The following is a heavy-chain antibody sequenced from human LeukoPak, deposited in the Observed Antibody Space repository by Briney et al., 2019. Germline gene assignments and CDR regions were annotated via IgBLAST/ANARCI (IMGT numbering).Heavy chain of an antibody. CDR3: ARGSNYVSDYYFDG. D-gene: IGHD4-11*01. CDR1: GVSLRGYY. V-gene: IGHV4-34*01. CDR2: VNHEGDS. J-gene: IGHJ6*03. Sequence: SETLSLTCAVYGVSLRGYYWSWIRQSPAKGLEWVGEVNHEGDSIYSPSLKSRLTLSVDMSKNQFSLNLRSVTAADTAVYFCARGSNYVSDYYFDGGGRGTTVIVSS.